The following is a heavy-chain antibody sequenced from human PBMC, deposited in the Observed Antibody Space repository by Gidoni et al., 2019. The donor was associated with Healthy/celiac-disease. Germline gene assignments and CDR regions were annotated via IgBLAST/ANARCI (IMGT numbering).Heavy chain of an antibody. Sequence: EVQLVESGGGLVQPGGSLRLSCAASGFTFSSYSMNWVRQAPGKGLEWVSYISSSSSTIYYADSVKGRFTISRDNAKNSLYLQMNSLRDEDTAVYYCASSILGYCSGGSCFNWFDPWGQGTLVTVSS. D-gene: IGHD2-15*01. CDR3: ASSILGYCSGGSCFNWFDP. J-gene: IGHJ5*02. V-gene: IGHV3-48*02. CDR2: ISSSSSTI. CDR1: GFTFSSYS.